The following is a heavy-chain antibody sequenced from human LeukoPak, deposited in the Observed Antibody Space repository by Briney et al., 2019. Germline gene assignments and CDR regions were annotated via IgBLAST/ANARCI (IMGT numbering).Heavy chain of an antibody. J-gene: IGHJ4*02. CDR2: MNDDGREK. CDR3: ARDPAYGAIDC. CDR1: GFSFSNYW. V-gene: IGHV3-7*01. Sequence: GGSLRLSCAASGFSFSNYWMSWVRQVPGKALEWVANMNDDGREKKYVDSVKGRFTIFRDNAKNLLFLHMSSLRAEDTAVYFCARDPAYGAIDCWGQGTMVIVS. D-gene: IGHD4-17*01.